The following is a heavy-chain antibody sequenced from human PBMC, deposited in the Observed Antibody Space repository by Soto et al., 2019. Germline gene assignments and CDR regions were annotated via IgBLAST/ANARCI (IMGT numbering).Heavy chain of an antibody. D-gene: IGHD3-9*01. CDR2: IIPIFGTA. J-gene: IGHJ5*02. V-gene: IGHV1-69*12. CDR1: GGTFSSYA. Sequence: QVQLVQSGAEVKKPGSSVKVSCKASGGTFSSYAISWVRQAPGQGLEWMGGIIPIFGTANYAQKFQGRVRITAEESTSTAYMELSSLRSEDTAVYYCARDGGGQYYDILTGYPNNWFDPWGQGTLVTVSS. CDR3: ARDGGGQYYDILTGYPNNWFDP.